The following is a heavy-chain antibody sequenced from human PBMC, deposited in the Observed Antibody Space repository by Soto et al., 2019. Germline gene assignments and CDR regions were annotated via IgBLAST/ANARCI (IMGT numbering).Heavy chain of an antibody. CDR3: ARGTQSERGYSGIRYYYYYGMDV. V-gene: IGHV1-69*13. Sequence: SVKVSCKASGGTFSSYAISWVRQAPGQGLGWMGGIIPIFGTANYAQKFQGRVTITADESTSTAYMELSSLRSEDTAVYYCARGTQSERGYSGIRYYYYYGMDVWGQGTTVTVSS. D-gene: IGHD5-12*01. J-gene: IGHJ6*02. CDR2: IIPIFGTA. CDR1: GGTFSSYA.